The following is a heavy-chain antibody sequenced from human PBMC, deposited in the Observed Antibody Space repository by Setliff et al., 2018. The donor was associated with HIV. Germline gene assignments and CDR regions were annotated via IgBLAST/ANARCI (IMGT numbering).Heavy chain of an antibody. J-gene: IGHJ5*02. V-gene: IGHV4-4*09. D-gene: IGHD3-9*01. CDR3: ARGDDILTGYYDNWFDP. Sequence: SETLSLTCTVSGGSFSDYYRSWIRQPPGKGLEWIGYIYTSGSTNYNPSLKSRVTMSVDTSKNQFSLKLSSVTAADTAVYYCARGDDILTGYYDNWFDPWGQGTLVTVSS. CDR1: GGSFSDYY. CDR2: IYTSGST.